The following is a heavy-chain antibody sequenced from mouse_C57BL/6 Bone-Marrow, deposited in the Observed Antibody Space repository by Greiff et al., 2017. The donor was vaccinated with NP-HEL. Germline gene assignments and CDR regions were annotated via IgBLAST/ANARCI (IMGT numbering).Heavy chain of an antibody. CDR1: GFSLTSYG. Sequence: VKLMESGPGLVQPSQSLSITCTVSGFSLTSYGVHWVRQSPGKGLEWLGVIWSGGSTDYNAAFISRLSISKDNSKSQVFFKMNSLQADDTAIYYCARNWGDYYGSSYDWYFDVWGTGTTVTVSS. D-gene: IGHD1-1*01. CDR2: IWSGGST. J-gene: IGHJ1*03. CDR3: ARNWGDYYGSSYDWYFDV. V-gene: IGHV2-2*01.